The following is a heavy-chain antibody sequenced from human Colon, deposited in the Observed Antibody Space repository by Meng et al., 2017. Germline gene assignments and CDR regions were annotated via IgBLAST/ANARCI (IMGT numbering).Heavy chain of an antibody. CDR2: VSPNSGVT. V-gene: IGHV1-2*02. CDR3: TRGYSYGWFDS. J-gene: IGHJ5*01. D-gene: IGHD5-18*01. Sequence: ASVKVICKTSGYTFTGYYIYWMRQAPGQGLEWMGWVSPNSGVTNYAQKFQGRVTMTRDTSISTAYMELSRLRFDDTAIYYCTRGYSYGWFDSWGQGTLVTVSS. CDR1: GYTFTGYY.